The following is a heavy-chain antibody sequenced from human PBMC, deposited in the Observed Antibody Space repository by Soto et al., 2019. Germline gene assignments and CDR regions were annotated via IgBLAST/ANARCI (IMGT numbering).Heavy chain of an antibody. D-gene: IGHD3-10*01. Sequence: GKGLEWMGSIFPADSDLRYNPSFQGQVTISVDKSIETAYLQWTSLKASDTATFYCAKHNYVGSGSPFYYYGSDLWGQGTTVTVSS. J-gene: IGHJ6*02. V-gene: IGHV5-51*01. CDR2: IFPADSDL. CDR3: AKHNYVGSGSPFYYYGSDL.